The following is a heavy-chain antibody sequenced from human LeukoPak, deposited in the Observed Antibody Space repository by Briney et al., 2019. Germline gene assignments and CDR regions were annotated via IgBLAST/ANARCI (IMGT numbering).Heavy chain of an antibody. Sequence: GGSLRLSCAASGFTFSSYGMNWVRQAPGKGLEWVALIWYDGINKYYADSVKGRFTISRDNSKNTLYLQMNSLRAEDTAVYYCASLWLMTTVVTPMDYWGQGTLVTVSS. D-gene: IGHD4-23*01. J-gene: IGHJ4*02. V-gene: IGHV3-30*02. CDR3: ASLWLMTTVVTPMDY. CDR2: IWYDGINK. CDR1: GFTFSSYG.